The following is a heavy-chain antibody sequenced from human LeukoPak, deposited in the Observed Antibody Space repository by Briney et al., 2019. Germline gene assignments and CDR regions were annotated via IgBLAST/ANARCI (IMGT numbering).Heavy chain of an antibody. CDR3: ARAPGGSHYYYYYMDV. V-gene: IGHV3-74*01. D-gene: IGHD2-15*01. CDR1: GVTFSSYW. J-gene: IGHJ6*03. Sequence: GGSLRLSCAASGVTFSSYWMHWVRQAPGKGLVWFSRINTDGSSTGYADSVKGRFTISRDNAKSTLYLQMNSLRAEDTAVYYCARAPGGSHYYYYYMDVWGKGTTVTVSS. CDR2: INTDGSST.